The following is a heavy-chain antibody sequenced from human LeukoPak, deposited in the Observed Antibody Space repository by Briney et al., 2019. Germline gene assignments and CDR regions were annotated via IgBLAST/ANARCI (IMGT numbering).Heavy chain of an antibody. D-gene: IGHD1-26*01. Sequence: GGSLRLSCAASGFTFSSYGMHWVRQAPGKGLEWVAFIRYDGSNKYYADSVKGRFTISRDNSKNTLYLQMNSLRAEDAAVYYCANSGLTPFDYWGQGTLVTVSS. CDR3: ANSGLTPFDY. J-gene: IGHJ4*02. CDR2: IRYDGSNK. CDR1: GFTFSSYG. V-gene: IGHV3-30*02.